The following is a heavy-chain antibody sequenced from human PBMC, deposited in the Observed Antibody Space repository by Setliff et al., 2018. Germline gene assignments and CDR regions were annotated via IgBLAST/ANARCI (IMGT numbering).Heavy chain of an antibody. V-gene: IGHV4-38-2*02. D-gene: IGHD3-10*01. CDR2: IYHSGST. CDR3: ARDPSYYGSGSYYNRYNWLDP. CDR1: GGSFSGYY. J-gene: IGHJ5*02. Sequence: SETLSLTCAVYGGSFSGYYWGWIRQPPGKGLEWIGSIYHSGSTYYNPSLKSRVTISVDTSKNQFSLKLSSVTAADTAVYYCARDPSYYGSGSYYNRYNWLDPWGQGTLVTVSS.